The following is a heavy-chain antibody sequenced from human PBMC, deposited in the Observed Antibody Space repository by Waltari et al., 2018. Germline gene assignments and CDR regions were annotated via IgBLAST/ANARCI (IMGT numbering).Heavy chain of an antibody. CDR1: GGSFSGYY. CDR2: INHSGST. Sequence: QVQLQQWGAGLLKPSETLSLTCAVYGGSFSGYYWSWIRQPPGKGLEWIGEINHSGSTNYNPSLKSRVTISVDTSKNQFSLKLSSVTAADTAVYDCARGAAFDPWGQGTLVTVSS. D-gene: IGHD6-25*01. V-gene: IGHV4-34*01. J-gene: IGHJ5*02. CDR3: ARGAAFDP.